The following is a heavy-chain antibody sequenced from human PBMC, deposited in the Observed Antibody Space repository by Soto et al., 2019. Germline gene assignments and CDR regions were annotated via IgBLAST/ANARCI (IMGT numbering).Heavy chain of an antibody. V-gene: IGHV4-34*01. CDR3: ARGRRFQYGIDY. J-gene: IGHJ4*02. D-gene: IGHD2-8*01. Sequence: SETLSLTCAVYGGSFSGYYWSWIRQPPGKGLEWIGEINHSGSTNYNPSLKSRVTISVDTSKNQFSLKLSSVTAADTAVYYCARGRRFQYGIDYWGQGTLVTVSS. CDR2: INHSGST. CDR1: GGSFSGYY.